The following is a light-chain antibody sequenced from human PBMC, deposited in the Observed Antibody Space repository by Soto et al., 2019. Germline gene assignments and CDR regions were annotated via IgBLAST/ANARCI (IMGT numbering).Light chain of an antibody. CDR3: MQALQTPPYT. CDR2: LGS. V-gene: IGKV2-28*01. CDR1: QSLLHSNGYNY. Sequence: DIVMTQSPLSLPVTLGEPASIPCGSSQSLLHSNGYNYLDWYLQKPGQLPQLLIDLGSNRASGVPDRFSGSGSGTDFTLKISRVEAEDVGVYYCMQALQTPPYTFGQGTKLEIK. J-gene: IGKJ2*01.